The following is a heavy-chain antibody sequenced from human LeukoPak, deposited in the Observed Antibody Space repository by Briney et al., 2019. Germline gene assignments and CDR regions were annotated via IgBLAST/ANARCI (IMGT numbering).Heavy chain of an antibody. CDR2: IYSGGST. Sequence: GGSLRLSCAASGFTVSSNYMSWVRQAPGKGLEWVSVIYSGGSTYYADSVKGRFTISRDNSKNTLYLQMNSLRAEDTAAYYCATDYGSGSYFSWDAFDIWGQGTMVTVSS. CDR3: ATDYGSGSYFSWDAFDI. CDR1: GFTVSSNY. J-gene: IGHJ3*02. V-gene: IGHV3-66*01. D-gene: IGHD3-10*01.